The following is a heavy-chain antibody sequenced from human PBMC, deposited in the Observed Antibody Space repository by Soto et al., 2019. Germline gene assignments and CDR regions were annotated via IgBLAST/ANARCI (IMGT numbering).Heavy chain of an antibody. V-gene: IGHV4-4*02. CDR2: IYHSGST. Sequence: SETLSLTCAVYGGSISSNKWWSWVRQPPGKGLEWIGEIYHSGSTNYNPSLKSRVTISLDKSKNQFSLKLTSVTAADSAVYYCAKVTGYCTSASCRRDYYYYYGMDVWGQGTTVTVSS. CDR3: AKVTGYCTSASCRRDYYYYYGMDV. J-gene: IGHJ6*02. CDR1: GGSISSNKW. D-gene: IGHD2-2*01.